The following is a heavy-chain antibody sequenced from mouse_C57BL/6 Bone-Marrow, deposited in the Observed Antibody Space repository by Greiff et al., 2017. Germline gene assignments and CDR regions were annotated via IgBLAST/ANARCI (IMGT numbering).Heavy chain of an antibody. CDR1: GFTFSDFY. J-gene: IGHJ4*01. Sequence: EVNVVESGGGLVQSGRSLRLSCATSGFTFSDFYMEWVRQAPGKGLEWIAASRNKANDYTTEYSASVKGRFIVSRDTSQSILYRQMNALRAEYTAIYYCAKDDLGAMDYWGQGTSVTVSS. CDR3: AKDDLGAMDY. V-gene: IGHV7-1*01. CDR2: SRNKANDYTT.